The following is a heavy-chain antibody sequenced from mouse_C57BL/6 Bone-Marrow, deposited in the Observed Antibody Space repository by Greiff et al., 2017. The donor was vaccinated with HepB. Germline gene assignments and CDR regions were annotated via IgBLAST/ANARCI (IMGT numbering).Heavy chain of an antibody. V-gene: IGHV3-6*01. D-gene: IGHD2-3*01. Sequence: EVKLVESGPGLVKPSQSLSLTCSVTGYSITSGYYWNWIRQFPGNKLEWMGYISYDGSNNYNPSLKNRISITRDTSKNQFFLKLNSVTTEDTATYYCAREGVYDGFAWFAYWGQGTLVTVSA. CDR1: GYSITSGYY. CDR3: AREGVYDGFAWFAY. J-gene: IGHJ3*01. CDR2: ISYDGSN.